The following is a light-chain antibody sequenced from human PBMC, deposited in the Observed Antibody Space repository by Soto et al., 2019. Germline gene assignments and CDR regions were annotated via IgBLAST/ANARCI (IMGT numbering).Light chain of an antibody. CDR1: QSVSSY. CDR2: DAS. V-gene: IGKV3-11*01. CDR3: QQRSNWPLT. J-gene: IGKJ4*01. Sequence: EIVLTQSPATLSLSPGERATLFCRASQSVSSYLAWYQQKPGQAPRLLIYDASNRATGIPARFSGSGSGTDFTLTISSLEPEDVAVYYCQQRSNWPLTFGGGTKVEIK.